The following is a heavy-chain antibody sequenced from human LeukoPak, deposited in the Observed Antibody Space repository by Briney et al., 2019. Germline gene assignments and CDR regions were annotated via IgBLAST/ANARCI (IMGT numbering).Heavy chain of an antibody. CDR1: GYTFTSYG. J-gene: IGHJ6*02. Sequence: ASVKVSCKASGYTFTSYGISWVRQAPGQGVEWMGWISAYNGNTNYAQKLQGRVTMTTDTSTSTAYMELRSLRSDDTAVYYCAREEDYDFWSGYTRSHGMDVWGQGTTVTVSS. CDR3: AREEDYDFWSGYTRSHGMDV. D-gene: IGHD3-3*01. CDR2: ISAYNGNT. V-gene: IGHV1-18*01.